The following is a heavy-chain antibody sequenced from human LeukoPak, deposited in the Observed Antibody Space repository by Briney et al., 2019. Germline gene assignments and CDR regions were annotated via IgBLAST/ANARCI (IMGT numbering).Heavy chain of an antibody. V-gene: IGHV3-9*01. D-gene: IGHD3-10*01. CDR2: ISWNSGSI. Sequence: SLRLSCAASGFTFDDYAMHWVRQGPGKGLEWVSGISWNSGSIGYADSVKGRFTISRDNAKNSLYLQMNSLRAEDTALYYCARGDDVWGKGTTVTVSS. J-gene: IGHJ6*04. CDR3: ARGDDV. CDR1: GFTFDDYA.